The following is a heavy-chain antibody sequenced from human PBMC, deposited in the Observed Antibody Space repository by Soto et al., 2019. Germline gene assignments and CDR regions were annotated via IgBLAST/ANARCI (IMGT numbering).Heavy chain of an antibody. Sequence: QVQLQESGPGLVKPSQTLSLTCTVSGGSISSGGYYWSWIRRHPGKGLEWIGYIYYSGSTYYNPALRSRVAIAVETSKNEFSLKLSSVTAADTAVYYGARGGTGPWGQGTLVTVSS. CDR2: IYYSGST. D-gene: IGHD3-16*01. CDR1: GGSISSGGYY. CDR3: ARGGTGP. V-gene: IGHV4-31*03. J-gene: IGHJ5*02.